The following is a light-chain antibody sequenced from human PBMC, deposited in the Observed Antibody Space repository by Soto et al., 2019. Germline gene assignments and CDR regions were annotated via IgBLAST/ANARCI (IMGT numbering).Light chain of an antibody. Sequence: DIQMTQSPSSLSASVGDRVTITCRASQRINTYLNWYQQKPGEAPKVVINGASSLQTGVPSRFSGSGSGTECTLPINSLQPEDLATYYFQQSYSIPDFGQGTRVEVK. CDR1: QRINTY. CDR2: GAS. V-gene: IGKV1-39*01. CDR3: QQSYSIPD. J-gene: IGKJ1*01.